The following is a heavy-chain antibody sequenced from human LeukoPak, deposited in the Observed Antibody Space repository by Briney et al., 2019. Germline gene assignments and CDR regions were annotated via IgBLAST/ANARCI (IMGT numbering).Heavy chain of an antibody. Sequence: PGRSLRLSCAASGFTFDDYAMHWVRPAPGKGREWVSCICWNSRSIGYADSVKRRFTISRDNAENSLYLQMNSLRAEDTALYYCAKDLYSSSWYEYYYYMDVWGKGTAVTISS. CDR3: AKDLYSSSWYEYYYYMDV. D-gene: IGHD6-13*01. CDR1: GFTFDDYA. V-gene: IGHV3-9*01. J-gene: IGHJ6*03. CDR2: ICWNSRSI.